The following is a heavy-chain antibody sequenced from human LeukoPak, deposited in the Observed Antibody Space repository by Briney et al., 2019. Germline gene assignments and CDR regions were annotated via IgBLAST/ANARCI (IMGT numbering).Heavy chain of an antibody. Sequence: GRSLRLSCAASGFTFHDFALHWVRQAPGKGLEWVSGISWNSGNIGYADSVKGRFTISRDNAKNSLYLQMNSLTTEDTALYYYAKLGSGSPRDNFDYWGQGTLVTVSS. J-gene: IGHJ4*02. V-gene: IGHV3-9*01. D-gene: IGHD3-10*01. CDR2: ISWNSGNI. CDR3: AKLGSGSPRDNFDY. CDR1: GFTFHDFA.